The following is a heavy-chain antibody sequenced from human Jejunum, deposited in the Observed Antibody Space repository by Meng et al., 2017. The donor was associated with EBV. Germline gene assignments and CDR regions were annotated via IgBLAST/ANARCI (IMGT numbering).Heavy chain of an antibody. CDR3: VRGGDYCLVY. CDR1: GDSIDSRNW. Sequence: QVQLRGSGQGLVKLSGPLSLICAVSGDSIDSRNWWSWVRQSPERGLEWIGEIYYSGSTNYNPSLKSRVTILVDRSENHFSLHLSSVTAADTAVYYCVRGGDYCLVYWGQGTLVTVFS. CDR2: IYYSGST. D-gene: IGHD2-21*02. J-gene: IGHJ4*02. V-gene: IGHV4-4*02.